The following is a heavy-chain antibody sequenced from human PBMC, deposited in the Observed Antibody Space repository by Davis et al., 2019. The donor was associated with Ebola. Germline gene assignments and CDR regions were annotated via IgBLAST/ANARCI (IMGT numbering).Heavy chain of an antibody. CDR1: GFTFSSYG. D-gene: IGHD3-16*01. J-gene: IGHJ4*02. V-gene: IGHV3-30*03. CDR3: ARDIGGAGVY. CDR2: ISYDGSYE. Sequence: GGSLRLSCAASGFTFSSYGMHWVRQAPGKGLEWVAVISYDGSYEYYADSVQGRFTISRDNSKNTLYLQMNSLRSEDTAIFYCARDIGGAGVYWGQGALVTVSS.